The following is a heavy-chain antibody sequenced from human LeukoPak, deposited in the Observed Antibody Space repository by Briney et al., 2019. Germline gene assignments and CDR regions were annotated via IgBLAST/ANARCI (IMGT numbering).Heavy chain of an antibody. CDR1: GFAFSSYW. CDR2: IKQDGSEK. CDR3: ARDAHYDFWSGYYSTWPLGY. V-gene: IGHV3-7*01. J-gene: IGHJ4*02. Sequence: GGSLRLSCAASGFAFSSYWMSWVRQAPGKWLEWVANIKQDGSEKYYVDSVKGRFTISRDNAKNSLYLQMNSLRAEDTAVYYCARDAHYDFWSGYYSTWPLGYWGQGTLVTVSS. D-gene: IGHD3-3*01.